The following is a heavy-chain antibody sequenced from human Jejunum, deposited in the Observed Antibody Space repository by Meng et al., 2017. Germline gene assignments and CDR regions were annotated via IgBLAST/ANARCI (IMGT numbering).Heavy chain of an antibody. J-gene: IGHJ4*02. CDR2: ISDSGTT. V-gene: IGHV4-61*03. CDR3: ARDSETYPTYFDY. Sequence: VQPLEAGPRLVRTSETLPPTCTVSGGSVSSGFYYWSWVRQPPGKGLEWIGYISDSGTTNYNPSLKSRVTMSVDTSKNHFSLKLTSVTAADTAVYFCARDSETYPTYFDYWGQGTLVTVSS. CDR1: GGSVSSGFYY. D-gene: IGHD5-24*01.